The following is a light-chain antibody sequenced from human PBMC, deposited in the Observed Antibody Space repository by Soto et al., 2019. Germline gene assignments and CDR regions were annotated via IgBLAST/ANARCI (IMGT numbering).Light chain of an antibody. CDR2: DVS. CDR3: SSYTSSSTYV. Sequence: QSALTQPASVSGSPGQSITIYCIGTSSDVGGYNYVSWYQQHPGKAPKLMIYDVSNRPSGVSNRFSGSKSGNTASLTISGLQAEDEADYYCSSYTSSSTYVFGTGTKLTVL. CDR1: SSDVGGYNY. J-gene: IGLJ1*01. V-gene: IGLV2-14*01.